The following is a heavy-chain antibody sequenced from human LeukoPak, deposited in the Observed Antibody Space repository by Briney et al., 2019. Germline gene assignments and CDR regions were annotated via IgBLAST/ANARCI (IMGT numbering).Heavy chain of an antibody. CDR2: ISYDGSNK. J-gene: IGHJ4*02. CDR1: GFTFSSYS. V-gene: IGHV3-30-3*01. CDR3: ASEEGPVDY. Sequence: PGRSLRLSCAASGFTFSSYSMHWVRQAPGKGLEWVAVISYDGSNKYYADSVKGRFTISRDNSKNTLYLQMNSLRAEDTAVYYCASEEGPVDYWGQGTLVTVSS.